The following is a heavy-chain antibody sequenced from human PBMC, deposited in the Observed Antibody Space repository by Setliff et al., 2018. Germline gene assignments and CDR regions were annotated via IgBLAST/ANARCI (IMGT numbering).Heavy chain of an antibody. J-gene: IGHJ4*02. D-gene: IGHD1-26*01. V-gene: IGHV1-69*10. CDR2: IIPILGIA. CDR1: GGTFSSYA. Sequence: ASVKVSCKASGGTFSSYAISWVRQAPGQGLEWMGGIIPILGIANYAQKFQGRVTMTSDTSTSTAYMELRSLRSDDTAVYYCARDLVGATDYWGQGTLVTVSS. CDR3: ARDLVGATDY.